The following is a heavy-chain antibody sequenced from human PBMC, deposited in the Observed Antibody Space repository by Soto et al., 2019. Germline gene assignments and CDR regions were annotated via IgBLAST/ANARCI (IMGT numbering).Heavy chain of an antibody. CDR2: INHSGST. J-gene: IGHJ4*02. Sequence: SETLSLTCAVYGGSFSGYYWSWIRQPPGKGLEWIGEINHSGSTNYNPSLKSRVTISVDTSKNQFSLKLSSVTAADTAVYYCARAFRGRGWLSYWGQGTLVTVSS. CDR1: GGSFSGYY. V-gene: IGHV4-34*01. D-gene: IGHD6-19*01. CDR3: ARAFRGRGWLSY.